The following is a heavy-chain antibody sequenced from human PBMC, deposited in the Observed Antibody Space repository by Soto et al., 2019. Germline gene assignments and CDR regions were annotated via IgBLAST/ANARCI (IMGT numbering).Heavy chain of an antibody. Sequence: SETLSLTCTVSGGSISSGGYYWSWIRQHPGKGLEWIGYIYYSGSTYYNPSLKSRVTISVDTSKNQFSLKLSSVTAADTAVYYCARATTPPYYISRINWFDPWGQGTLVTVSS. D-gene: IGHD2-15*01. CDR1: GGSISSGGYY. CDR2: IYYSGST. J-gene: IGHJ5*02. V-gene: IGHV4-31*03. CDR3: ARATTPPYYISRINWFDP.